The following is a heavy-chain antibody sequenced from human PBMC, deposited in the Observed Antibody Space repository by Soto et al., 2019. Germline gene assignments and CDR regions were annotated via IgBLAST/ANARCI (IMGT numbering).Heavy chain of an antibody. Sequence: QLQLVQSGGEVKRPGASVKVSCRTSGYTFTNYGITWVRQAPGQGLEWMGWISAFNGNSNYARKFQDRLTLDTETSTSTAYMELRNLRSDDTAVYYCERDPVVRGDYYGLDVWGQGTTVTVSS. CDR1: GYTFTNYG. CDR3: ERDPVVRGDYYGLDV. V-gene: IGHV1-18*01. D-gene: IGHD3-10*01. CDR2: ISAFNGNS. J-gene: IGHJ6*02.